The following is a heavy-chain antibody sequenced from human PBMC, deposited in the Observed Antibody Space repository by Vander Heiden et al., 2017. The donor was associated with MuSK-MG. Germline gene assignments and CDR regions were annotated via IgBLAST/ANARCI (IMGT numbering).Heavy chain of an antibody. Sequence: QVRLLESGPGLVKPSQTLSLPCLFSGASISSGGYYWGWIRQHPGKGLEWIGYIYYSGSTYYNPSLKSRVTISVDTSKNQFSLRLRSVTAADTAVYYCARAAVALFTFWGQGTLVTVSS. CDR1: GASISSGGYY. CDR2: IYYSGST. D-gene: IGHD6-19*01. CDR3: ARAAVALFTF. V-gene: IGHV4-31*03. J-gene: IGHJ4*02.